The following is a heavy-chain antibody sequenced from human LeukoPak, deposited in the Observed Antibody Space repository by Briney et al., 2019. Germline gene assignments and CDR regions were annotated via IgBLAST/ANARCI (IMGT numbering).Heavy chain of an antibody. CDR2: INPSGGST. J-gene: IGHJ5*02. V-gene: IGHV1-46*01. CDR3: ARDKPYYYDSSGYNWFDP. Sequence: GASVKVSCKASGYTFTNYHIHWVRQAPGQGLEWMGIINPSGGSTSYAQKFQGRVTMTRDTSTSTVYMELSSLRSEDTAVYYCARDKPYYYDSSGYNWFDPWGQGTLVTVSS. CDR1: GYTFTNYH. D-gene: IGHD3-22*01.